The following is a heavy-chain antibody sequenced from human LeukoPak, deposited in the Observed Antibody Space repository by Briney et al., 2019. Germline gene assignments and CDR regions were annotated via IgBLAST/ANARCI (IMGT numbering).Heavy chain of an antibody. CDR1: GFTFSSYW. CDR2: ISGSGGST. V-gene: IGHV3-23*01. D-gene: IGHD2-15*01. J-gene: IGHJ6*02. Sequence: GGSLRLSCAASGFTFSSYWMSWVRQAPGKWLEWVSAISGSGGSTYYADSVKGRFTISRDNSKNTLYLQMNSLRAEDTAVYYCAKDLPGGWHHYYYYGMDVWGQGTTVTVSS. CDR3: AKDLPGGWHHYYYYGMDV.